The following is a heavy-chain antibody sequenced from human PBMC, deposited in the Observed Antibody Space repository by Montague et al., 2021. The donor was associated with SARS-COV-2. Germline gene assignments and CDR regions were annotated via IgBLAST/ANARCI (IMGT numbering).Heavy chain of an antibody. CDR3: SKERQDSSGWSTYWYFDL. Sequence: SLDASGFTFSSYWMSWVRQAPGKGLEWVANIEADGSEKYYMDSVKGRFTISRDNAKNSLSLQMNSLRAEDTAVYYCSKERQDSSGWSTYWYFDLWGRGTLVTVS. CDR2: IEADGSEK. V-gene: IGHV3-7*01. D-gene: IGHD6-19*01. J-gene: IGHJ2*01. CDR1: GFTFSSYW.